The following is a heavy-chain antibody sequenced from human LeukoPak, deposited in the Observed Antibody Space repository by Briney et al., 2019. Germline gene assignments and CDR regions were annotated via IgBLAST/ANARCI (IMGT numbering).Heavy chain of an antibody. D-gene: IGHD3-9*01. CDR2: IYHSGST. Sequence: PSETLSLTCAVSGDSISSSYWWSWVRQPPGKGLEWIGEIYHSGSTNYNPSLKSRVTISVDTSKNQFSLKLSSVTAADTAVYYCARHGDILTGFGAFDIWGQGTMVTVSS. V-gene: IGHV4-4*02. J-gene: IGHJ3*02. CDR3: ARHGDILTGFGAFDI. CDR1: GDSISSSYW.